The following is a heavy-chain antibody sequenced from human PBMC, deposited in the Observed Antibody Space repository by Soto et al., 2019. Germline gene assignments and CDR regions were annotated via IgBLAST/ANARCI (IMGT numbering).Heavy chain of an antibody. D-gene: IGHD2-8*01. J-gene: IGHJ4*02. Sequence: SETLSLTCTVSGGSIISYYWSWIWQPPGKGLEWIGYIYYSGSTNYNPSLKSRVTISVDTSKNQFSLKLSSVTAADTAVYYCALLGYDFDYWGQGTLVTVSS. CDR1: GGSIISYY. CDR3: ALLGYDFDY. V-gene: IGHV4-59*01. CDR2: IYYSGST.